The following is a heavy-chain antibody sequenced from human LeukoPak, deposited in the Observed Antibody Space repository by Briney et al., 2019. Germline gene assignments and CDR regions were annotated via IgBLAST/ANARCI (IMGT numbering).Heavy chain of an antibody. V-gene: IGHV3-21*01. CDR2: ISSSSSYI. J-gene: IGHJ6*03. D-gene: IGHD6-19*01. Sequence: GGSLRLSCAASGFTFSSYSMNWVRQAPGKGLEWVSSISSSSSYIYYADSVKGRFTISRDNAKNSLYLQMNSLRAEDTAVYYCARVGSSGWYDYYMDVWGKGTTVTISS. CDR1: GFTFSSYS. CDR3: ARVGSSGWYDYYMDV.